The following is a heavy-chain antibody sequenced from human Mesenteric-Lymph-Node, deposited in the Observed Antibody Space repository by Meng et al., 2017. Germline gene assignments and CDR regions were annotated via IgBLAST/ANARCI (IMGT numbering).Heavy chain of an antibody. V-gene: IGHV1-69*04. CDR2: IIPILGIA. D-gene: IGHD3-10*01. Sequence: SVKVSCKASGGTFSSYAISWVRQAPGQGLEWMGRIIPILGIANYAQKFQGRVTITADKSTSTAYMELSSLGSEDTAVYYCARGHYYGSGSYYHDAFDIWGQGTMVTVSS. CDR1: GGTFSSYA. J-gene: IGHJ3*02. CDR3: ARGHYYGSGSYYHDAFDI.